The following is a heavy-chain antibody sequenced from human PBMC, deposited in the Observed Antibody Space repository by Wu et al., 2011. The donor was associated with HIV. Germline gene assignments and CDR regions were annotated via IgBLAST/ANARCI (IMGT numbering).Heavy chain of an antibody. CDR1: GYTFTDYY. D-gene: IGHD1-1*01. V-gene: IGHV1-2*02. J-gene: IGHJ6*02. Sequence: QVQLVQSGAEVKKPGASVKVSCKASGYTFTDYYIHWVRQAPGQGLEWMGWIHPNSGDTNYAQKFQGRVVMTWDTSISTAYMELSRMRSDDTAVYYCARGRQNWNDKPGYGMAVWGQGTTVTVSS. CDR2: IHPNSGDT. CDR3: ARGRQNWNDKPGYGMAV.